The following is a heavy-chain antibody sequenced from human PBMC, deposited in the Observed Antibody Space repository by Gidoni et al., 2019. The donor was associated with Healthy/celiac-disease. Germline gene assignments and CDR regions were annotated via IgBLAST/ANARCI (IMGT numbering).Heavy chain of an antibody. CDR1: GYTLTELS. V-gene: IGHV1-24*01. Sequence: QVQLVQSGAEVKKPGASVKVSCKVSGYTLTELSMHWVRQAPGKWLEWMGGFDPEDGETIYAQKFQGRVTMTEDTSTDTAYMELSSLRSEDTAVYYCATWGSSGYSDPGAFDIWGQGTMVTVSS. D-gene: IGHD3-22*01. CDR2: FDPEDGET. J-gene: IGHJ3*02. CDR3: ATWGSSGYSDPGAFDI.